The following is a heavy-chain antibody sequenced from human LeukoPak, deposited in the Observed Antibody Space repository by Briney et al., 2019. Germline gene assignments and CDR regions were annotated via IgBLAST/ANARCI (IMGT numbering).Heavy chain of an antibody. CDR2: IKSKTDGGTT. Sequence: GGSLRLSCAASGFTFSNAWMSWVRQAPGKGLEWVGCIKSKTDGGTTAYAAPVKGRFTISIDDSKNTLYLQMNSLKPEDTAVYYCTTVRERLFDYWGQGTLVTVFS. V-gene: IGHV3-15*01. D-gene: IGHD1-1*01. J-gene: IGHJ4*02. CDR1: GFTFSNAW. CDR3: TTVRERLFDY.